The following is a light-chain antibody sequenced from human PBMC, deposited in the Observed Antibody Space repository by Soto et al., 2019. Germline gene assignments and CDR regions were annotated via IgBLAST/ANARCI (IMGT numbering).Light chain of an antibody. CDR3: QKCKVAPFT. J-gene: IGKJ4*01. Sequence: LMTQSPSSLSAFVGDRVTITCRASQDIANFLAWYQQKPGKVPRLLIYAESTLQSGVPSRFSGSGSGTDLTLSISRLQPEDVATYYCQKCKVAPFTFGGGTKVDIK. V-gene: IGKV1-27*01. CDR1: QDIANF. CDR2: AES.